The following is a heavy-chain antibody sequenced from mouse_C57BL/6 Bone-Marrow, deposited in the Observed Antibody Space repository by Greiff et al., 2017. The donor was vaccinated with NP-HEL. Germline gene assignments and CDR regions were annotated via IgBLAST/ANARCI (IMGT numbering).Heavy chain of an antibody. J-gene: IGHJ2*01. CDR1: VFTFSSYA. CDR2: ISDGGSYT. D-gene: IGHD1-1*01. Sequence: EVKLMESGGGLVKPGGSLKLSCAASVFTFSSYAMSWVRQTPEKRLEWVATISDGGSYTYYPDNVKGRFTISRDNAKNNLYLQMSHLKSEDTAMYYCARLTTVVAGVYYFDYWGQGTTLTVSS. V-gene: IGHV5-4*03. CDR3: ARLTTVVAGVYYFDY.